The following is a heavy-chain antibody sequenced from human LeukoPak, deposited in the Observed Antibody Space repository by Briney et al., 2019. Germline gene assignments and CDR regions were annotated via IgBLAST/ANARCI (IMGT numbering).Heavy chain of an antibody. CDR1: GFTFRSDA. Sequence: GGSLRLSCAASGFTFRSDAMSSVRQAPGKGLEWVSGISGSGGSTYYADFVKGRFTISRDNSKNTEYLQMNSLRAEDTAVYYCAKDLVVVPAPVGYFDLWGRGTLVTVSS. V-gene: IGHV3-23*01. J-gene: IGHJ2*01. CDR2: ISGSGGST. CDR3: AKDLVVVPAPVGYFDL. D-gene: IGHD2-2*01.